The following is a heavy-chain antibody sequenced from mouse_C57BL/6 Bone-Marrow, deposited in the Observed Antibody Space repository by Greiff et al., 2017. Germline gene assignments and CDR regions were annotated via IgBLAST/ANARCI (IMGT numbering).Heavy chain of an antibody. CDR2: INPNNGGT. CDR3: ARRGTVVRDYFDC. J-gene: IGHJ2*01. V-gene: IGHV1-26*01. CDR1: GYTFTDYY. Sequence: VQLQQSGPELVKPGASVKISCKASGYTFTDYYMNWVKQSHGKSLEWIGDINPNNGGTSYNQKFKGKATLTVDKSSSTDYMDRRSLTSEDAAVYYCARRGTVVRDYFDCWGQGTTLTVSS. D-gene: IGHD1-1*01.